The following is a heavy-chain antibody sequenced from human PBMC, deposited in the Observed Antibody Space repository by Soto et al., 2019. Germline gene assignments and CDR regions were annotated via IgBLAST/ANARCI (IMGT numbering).Heavy chain of an antibody. V-gene: IGHV4-34*01. Sequence: QTLSLTCPLYGGSFRGYYWTRLRQHPGKGLEWIGEINHSGSTNYNPSLKSRVTISVDTSKNQFSLKLTSVTAADTAVYYCARDKITGLFDYLGQGTVVT. CDR2: INHSGST. D-gene: IGHD2-8*02. CDR1: GGSFRGYY. J-gene: IGHJ4*02. CDR3: ARDKITGLFDY.